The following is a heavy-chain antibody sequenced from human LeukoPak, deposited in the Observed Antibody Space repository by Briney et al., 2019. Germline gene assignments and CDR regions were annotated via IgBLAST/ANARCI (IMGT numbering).Heavy chain of an antibody. CDR2: IYYSRST. V-gene: IGHV4-59*02. CDR1: GGSVSSYY. CDR3: ARGVPEYYDFWSGYFYYFDY. D-gene: IGHD3-3*01. J-gene: IGHJ4*02. Sequence: KSSETLSLTCTVSGGSVSSYYWSWIRQPPGKGLEWIGSIYYSRSTNYNPSLKSRVTISVDTSKNQFSLKLTSVTAADTAVYYCARGVPEYYDFWSGYFYYFDYWGQGTLVTVSS.